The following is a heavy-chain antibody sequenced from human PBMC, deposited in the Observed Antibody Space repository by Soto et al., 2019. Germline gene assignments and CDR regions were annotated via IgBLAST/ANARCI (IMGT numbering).Heavy chain of an antibody. CDR3: ARALAGTPGMFEYDC. D-gene: IGHD6-13*01. CDR2: ISGSGGST. Sequence: PGGSLRLSCAASGFTFSSYAMSWVRQAPGKGLEWVSAISGSGGSTYYADSVKGRFTISRDNSKNTLYLEMDSLRTEDTATYYCARALAGTPGMFEYDCWGQGTLVTVSS. J-gene: IGHJ4*02. V-gene: IGHV3-23*01. CDR1: GFTFSSYA.